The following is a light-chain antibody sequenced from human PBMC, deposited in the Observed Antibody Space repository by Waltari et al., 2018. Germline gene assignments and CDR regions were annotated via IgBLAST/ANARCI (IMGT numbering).Light chain of an antibody. Sequence: SSVVTQPPSVSVAPGETATITCGGDNIGTYSVHWYQQKAGQAPVLVIFYDRGRPSGIPDRFSGSNSGNTATLTISRVEAGDEARYYCHVWHPHVDPGVFGTGTEVTVL. CDR1: NIGTYS. V-gene: IGLV3-21*04. CDR2: YDR. CDR3: HVWHPHVDPGV. J-gene: IGLJ1*01.